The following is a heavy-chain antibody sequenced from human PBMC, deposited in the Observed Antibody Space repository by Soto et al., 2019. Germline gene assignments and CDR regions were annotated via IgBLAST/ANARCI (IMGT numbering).Heavy chain of an antibody. CDR3: ARGPHADYADY. Sequence: WTWIRQPPGKRLDWIGNIYHSGSTNYNPSLKSRVKISIDTSKNQFSLKLSSVTAADTAVYYCARGPHADYADYWGQGTLVTVSS. CDR2: IYHSGST. V-gene: IGHV4-59*01. J-gene: IGHJ4*02. D-gene: IGHD4-17*01.